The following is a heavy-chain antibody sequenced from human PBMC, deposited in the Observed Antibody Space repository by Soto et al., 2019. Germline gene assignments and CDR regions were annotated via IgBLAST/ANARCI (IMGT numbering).Heavy chain of an antibody. CDR3: AIDSLLYGTVFDY. Sequence: QVQLVESGGGVVQPGRSLRLSCAASGFTFSPYGMHWVRQAPGTGLEWVAVISYDGSNKYYADSVKGRFTISRDNSKNSLYLQMTSLRDEDTAVYYCAIDSLLYGTVFDYWGQGTLVTVSS. CDR2: ISYDGSNK. V-gene: IGHV3-30*03. J-gene: IGHJ4*02. D-gene: IGHD1-1*01. CDR1: GFTFSPYG.